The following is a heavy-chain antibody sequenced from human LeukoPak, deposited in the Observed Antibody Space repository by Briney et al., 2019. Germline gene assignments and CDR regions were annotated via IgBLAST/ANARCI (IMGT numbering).Heavy chain of an antibody. J-gene: IGHJ6*02. Sequence: PSETLSLTCTVSGGSISNSYWSWIRQPPGKGLEWIGEINHSGSTNYNPSLKSRVTISVDTSKNQFSLKLSSVTAADTAVYYCARGVKVNYYYYGMDVWGQGTTVTVSS. V-gene: IGHV4-34*01. CDR3: ARGVKVNYYYYGMDV. CDR2: INHSGST. D-gene: IGHD2-21*01. CDR1: GGSISNSY.